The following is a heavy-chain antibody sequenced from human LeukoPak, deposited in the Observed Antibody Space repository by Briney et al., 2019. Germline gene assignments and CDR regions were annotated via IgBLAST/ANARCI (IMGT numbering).Heavy chain of an antibody. V-gene: IGHV4-61*02. CDR3: ARGRVGAVDY. CDR2: IYTSGST. D-gene: IGHD1-26*01. Sequence: SETLSLTCTVSGYSISSGYYWSWIRQPAGKGLEWIGRIYTSGSTNYNPSLKSRVTISVDTSKNQFSLKLSSVTAADTAVYYCARGRVGAVDYWGQGTLVTVSS. J-gene: IGHJ4*02. CDR1: GYSISSGYY.